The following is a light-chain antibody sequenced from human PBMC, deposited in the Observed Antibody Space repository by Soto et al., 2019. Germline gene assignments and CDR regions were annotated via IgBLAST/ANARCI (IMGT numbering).Light chain of an antibody. J-gene: IGKJ4*01. Sequence: EIVLTQSPATLSLSPGERATLSCRASQSVSNYLDWYQQKPGQAPRLLIYDASNRATGIPARFSGSGSGTDFTLTISSLEPEDFAVYYCQQRSHWPTFGGGTKVEIK. V-gene: IGKV3-11*01. CDR3: QQRSHWPT. CDR2: DAS. CDR1: QSVSNY.